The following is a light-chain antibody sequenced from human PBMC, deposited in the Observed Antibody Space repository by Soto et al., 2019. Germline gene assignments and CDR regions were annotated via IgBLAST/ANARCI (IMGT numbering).Light chain of an antibody. J-gene: IGLJ2*01. CDR2: EDK. Sequence: SYELTQPPSVSVSPGQTARITCSGDKLGEKFACWYQQKPGQSPVVVIYEDKKRPSAIPERFSGSNSGNTATLTISGTEAMDEADYYCQRWDNSTVVFGGGTKLTVL. V-gene: IGLV3-1*01. CDR3: QRWDNSTVV. CDR1: KLGEKF.